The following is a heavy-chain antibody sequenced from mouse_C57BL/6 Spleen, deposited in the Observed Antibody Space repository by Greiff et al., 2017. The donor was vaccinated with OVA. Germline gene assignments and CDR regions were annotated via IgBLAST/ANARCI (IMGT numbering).Heavy chain of an antibody. CDR2: RGGGGRT. CDR3: AKRDGSSYAMDY. CDR1: GFSLNSDG. V-gene: IGHV2-9*01. J-gene: IGHJ4*01. Sequence: VKLVESGPGLVAPSQSLSITGTVSGFSLNSDGVDGVRQPPGKGREGGGGRGGGGRTNYNSALMSRLSISKDNSKSQVFLKMNSLQTDDTAMYYCAKRDGSSYAMDYWGQGTSVTVSS. D-gene: IGHD1-1*01.